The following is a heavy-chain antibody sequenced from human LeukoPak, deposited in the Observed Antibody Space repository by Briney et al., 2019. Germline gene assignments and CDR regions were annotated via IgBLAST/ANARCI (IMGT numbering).Heavy chain of an antibody. CDR3: ARASTVVTPKYFDY. CDR1: GGSISSYY. Sequence: SETLSLTCTVSGGSISSYYWSWIRQPPGKGLEWIGYIYYSGSTNYNPSLKSRVTISVDTSTNQFSLKLSSVTAADTAVYYCARASTVVTPKYFDYWGQGTLVTVSS. J-gene: IGHJ4*02. CDR2: IYYSGST. D-gene: IGHD4-23*01. V-gene: IGHV4-59*01.